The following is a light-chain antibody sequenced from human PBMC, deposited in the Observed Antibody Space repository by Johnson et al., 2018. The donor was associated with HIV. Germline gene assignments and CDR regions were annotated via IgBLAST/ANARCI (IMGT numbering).Light chain of an antibody. CDR2: RNN. V-gene: IGLV1-44*01. CDR3: ATWDDSLNGHYV. Sequence: QSMLTQPPSVSAAPGQKVTISCSGSSSDMGNYAVSWYQQLPGTAPKLLVYRNNQRPSGVPDRFSGSKSDTSASLAITGLQAADEADCYCATWDDSLNGHYVFGTGTKVTVL. J-gene: IGLJ1*01. CDR1: SSDMGNYA.